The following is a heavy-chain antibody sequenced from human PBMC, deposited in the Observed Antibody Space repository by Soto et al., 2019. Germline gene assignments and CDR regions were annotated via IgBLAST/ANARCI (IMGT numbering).Heavy chain of an antibody. CDR1: GGSISSYY. D-gene: IGHD3-22*01. J-gene: IGHJ4*02. Sequence: PSETLSLTCTVSGGSISSYYWSWIRQPPGKGLEWIGYIYYSGSTNYNPSLKSRVTISVGTSKNQFSLKLSSVTAADTAVYYCARDVGYYYDSSGYYDYWGQGTLVTVSS. CDR3: ARDVGYYYDSSGYYDY. CDR2: IYYSGST. V-gene: IGHV4-59*01.